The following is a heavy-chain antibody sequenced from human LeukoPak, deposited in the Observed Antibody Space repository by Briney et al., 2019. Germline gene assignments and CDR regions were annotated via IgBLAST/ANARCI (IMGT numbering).Heavy chain of an antibody. V-gene: IGHV4-59*02. CDR3: SEGYFEPFAH. Sequence: SETLSLTCVVSGASVSTSHWNWIRQLPGKGLEWIGCLSYTGKTDYNPSLTSRVTISLGTSKNQVSLKLRSVTAADTAVYYCSEGYFEPFAHWGQGTLVTVS. D-gene: IGHD2/OR15-2a*01. CDR1: GASVSTSH. CDR2: LSYTGKT. J-gene: IGHJ4*02.